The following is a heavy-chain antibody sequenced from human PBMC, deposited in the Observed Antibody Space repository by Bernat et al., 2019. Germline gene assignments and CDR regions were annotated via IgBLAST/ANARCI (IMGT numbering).Heavy chain of an antibody. CDR2: IWYDGSNK. CDR1: GFTFSSYG. V-gene: IGHV3-33*06. CDR3: AKGADWNYDHWFDP. J-gene: IGHJ5*02. Sequence: QVQLVESGGGVVQPGRSLRLSCAASGFTFSSYGMHWVRQAPGKGLEWVAVIWYDGSNKYYADSVKGRFTISRDNSKNTLYLQMNSLRAEDTAVYYCAKGADWNYDHWFDPWGQGTLVTVSS. D-gene: IGHD1-7*01.